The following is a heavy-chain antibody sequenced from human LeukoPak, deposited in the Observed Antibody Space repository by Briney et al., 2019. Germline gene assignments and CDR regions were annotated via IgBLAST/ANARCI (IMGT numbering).Heavy chain of an antibody. J-gene: IGHJ4*02. CDR2: ISYDGSNK. D-gene: IGHD6-13*01. V-gene: IGHV3-30*03. CDR3: ASEPQLVGNY. CDR1: GFTFSSYG. Sequence: TGGSLRLSCAASGFTFSSYGMHWVGQAPGKGLEWVAVISYDGSNKYYADSVKGRFTISRDNSKNTLYLQMNSLRAEDTAVYYCASEPQLVGNYWGQGTLVTVSS.